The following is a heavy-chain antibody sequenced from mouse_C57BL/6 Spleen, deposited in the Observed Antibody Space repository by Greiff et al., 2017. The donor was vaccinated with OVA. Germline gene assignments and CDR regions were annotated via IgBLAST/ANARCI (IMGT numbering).Heavy chain of an antibody. Sequence: VQLQQSGPELVKPGASVKISCKASGYTFTDYYMNWVKQSHGKSLEWIGDINPNNGGTSYNQKFKGKATLTVDKSSSTAYMELRSLTSEDSAVYYCARTGYGYFDVWGTGTTVTVSS. CDR3: ARTGYGYFDV. CDR2: INPNNGGT. CDR1: GYTFTDYY. V-gene: IGHV1-26*01. J-gene: IGHJ1*03.